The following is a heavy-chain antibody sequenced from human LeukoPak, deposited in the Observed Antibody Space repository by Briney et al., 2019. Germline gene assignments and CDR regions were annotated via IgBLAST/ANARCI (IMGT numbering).Heavy chain of an antibody. Sequence: SETLSLTCTVSGGSISSYYWSWLRQPPGKGLEWIGYIYYSGSTNYNPSLKSRVTISVDTSKNQFSLKLSSVTAADTAVYYCARGGSSGYRDDAFDIWGQGTMVTVSS. V-gene: IGHV4-59*01. CDR2: IYYSGST. CDR3: ARGGSSGYRDDAFDI. CDR1: GGSISSYY. D-gene: IGHD3-22*01. J-gene: IGHJ3*02.